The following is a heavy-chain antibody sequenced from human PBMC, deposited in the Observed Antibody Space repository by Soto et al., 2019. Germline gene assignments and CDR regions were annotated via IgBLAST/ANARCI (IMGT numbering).Heavy chain of an antibody. D-gene: IGHD1-26*01. CDR1: GFTFSNAW. J-gene: IGHJ6*02. CDR3: IANIVGASTDNYHGLDV. Sequence: GGSLRLSCAASGFTFSNAWMNWVRQAPGKGLEWVGRIKSKSDGGTTDYAAPLKGRFSISREDSKNTLYLQVSSLNTEDTGVYYCIANIVGASTDNYHGLDVWGQGTTVTVSS. CDR2: IKSKSDGGTT. V-gene: IGHV3-15*07.